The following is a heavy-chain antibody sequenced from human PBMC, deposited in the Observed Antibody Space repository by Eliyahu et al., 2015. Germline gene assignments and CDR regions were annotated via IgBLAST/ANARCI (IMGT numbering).Heavy chain of an antibody. CDR1: GFXISPYA. D-gene: IGHD2/OR15-2a*01. J-gene: IGHJ2*01. Sequence: QLVESGGGVVQPGRSLRLSCAAPGFXISPYAMQWVRRAPGRGLEWVAVISHDGVHMSYADSVRGRFAVSRDNSKNTLYLELNSLRPEDTAVYYCARDLAFSSDRGYLDLWGRGTLVTVSS. V-gene: IGHV3-30*09. CDR2: ISHDGVHM. CDR3: ARDLAFSSDRGYLDL.